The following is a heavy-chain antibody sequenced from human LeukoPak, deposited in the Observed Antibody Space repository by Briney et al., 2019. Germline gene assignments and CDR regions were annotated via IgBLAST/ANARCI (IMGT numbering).Heavy chain of an antibody. CDR2: INHSGST. CDR1: GGSSSGYY. V-gene: IGHV4-34*01. D-gene: IGHD1-1*01. CDR3: ARDWFDY. J-gene: IGHJ4*02. Sequence: SETLSLTCAVYGGSSSGYYWSWIRQPPGKGLEWIGEINHSGSTNYNPSLKSRVTISVDTSKNQFSLKLSSVTAADTAVYYCARDWFDYWGQGTLVTVSS.